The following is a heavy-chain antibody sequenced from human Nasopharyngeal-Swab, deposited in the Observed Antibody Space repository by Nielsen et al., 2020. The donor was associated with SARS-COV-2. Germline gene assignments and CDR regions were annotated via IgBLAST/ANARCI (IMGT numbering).Heavy chain of an antibody. Sequence: VRPDTGKGLEWVSAISGSGGSTYYADSVKGRFTISRDNSKNTLYLQMNSLRAEDTAVYYCAKNRRAAAGNFDYWGQGTLVTVSS. D-gene: IGHD6-13*01. CDR2: ISGSGGST. V-gene: IGHV3-23*01. J-gene: IGHJ4*02. CDR3: AKNRRAAAGNFDY.